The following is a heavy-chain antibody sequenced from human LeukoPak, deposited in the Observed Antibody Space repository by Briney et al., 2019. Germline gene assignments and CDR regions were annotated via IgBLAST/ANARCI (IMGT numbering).Heavy chain of an antibody. CDR3: TTDSATMIPSKKEPSFDI. D-gene: IGHD3-22*01. CDR1: GFTFSNAW. J-gene: IGHJ3*02. Sequence: GGSLRLSCAASGFTFSNAWMSWVRQAPGKGLEWVGRIKSKTDGGTTDYAAPVKGRFTISRDDSKNTLYLQMNSLKTEDTAVYYCTTDSATMIPSKKEPSFDIWGQGTMVTVSS. CDR2: IKSKTDGGTT. V-gene: IGHV3-15*01.